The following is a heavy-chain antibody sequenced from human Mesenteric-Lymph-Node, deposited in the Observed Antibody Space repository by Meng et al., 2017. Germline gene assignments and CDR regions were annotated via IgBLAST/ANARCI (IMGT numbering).Heavy chain of an antibody. CDR2: IYLGDSDT. V-gene: IGHV5-51*01. CDR1: GFSFTSSC. CDR3: ARLQGHVGEPDAFDI. Sequence: GESLKISCEASGFSFTSSCIGWVRQKPGKGLEWMGIIYLGDSDTRYSPSVQGQVTFSGDKANSTAYLQWNNLKASDTAIYYCARLQGHVGEPDAFDIWGQGTMVTVSS. J-gene: IGHJ3*02. D-gene: IGHD3-16*01.